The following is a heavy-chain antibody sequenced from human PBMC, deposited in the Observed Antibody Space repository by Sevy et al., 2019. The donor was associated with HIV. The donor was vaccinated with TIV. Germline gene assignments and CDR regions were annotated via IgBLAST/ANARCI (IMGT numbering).Heavy chain of an antibody. D-gene: IGHD1-7*01. J-gene: IGHJ4*02. CDR3: ARGRSWVAFTGTRGLHFDY. V-gene: IGHV4-34*01. CDR2: INHSGST. CDR1: VGSFSGYY. Sequence: SETLSLTCAVYVGSFSGYYWSWIRQPPGKGLEWIGEINHSGSTNYNPSLKSRVTISVDTSKNQFSLKLSSVTAADTAVYYCARGRSWVAFTGTRGLHFDYWGQGTLVTVSS.